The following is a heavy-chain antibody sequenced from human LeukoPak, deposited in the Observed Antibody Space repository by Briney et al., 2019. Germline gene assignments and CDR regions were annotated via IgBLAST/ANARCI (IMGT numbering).Heavy chain of an antibody. CDR2: FFLKGST. CDR3: ARVARCTSCFDVDY. V-gene: IGHV4-38-2*02. D-gene: IGHD2-2*01. CDR1: GYSITSAYY. Sequence: KASETLSLTCTVSGYSITSAYYWGWIRQPPGKGLEWIGSFFLKGSTCYNPSLKSRVTISVDTSKNQFSLTLSSVTAADTAVYYCARVARCTSCFDVDYWGQGTLVTVSS. J-gene: IGHJ4*02.